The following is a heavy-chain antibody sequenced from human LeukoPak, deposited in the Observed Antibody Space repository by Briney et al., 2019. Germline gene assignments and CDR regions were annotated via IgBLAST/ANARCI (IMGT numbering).Heavy chain of an antibody. Sequence: AGGSLRLSCAASGFTFSSYSTNWIRQAPGKGLEWVSSISSSTSYIYYADSVKGRFTISKDNAKNSLYLQMNSLRAEDTAVYYCARAGGSTVSHSDYWGQGTLVTVSS. V-gene: IGHV3-21*01. D-gene: IGHD4-17*01. J-gene: IGHJ4*02. CDR1: GFTFSSYS. CDR3: ARAGGSTVSHSDY. CDR2: ISSSTSYI.